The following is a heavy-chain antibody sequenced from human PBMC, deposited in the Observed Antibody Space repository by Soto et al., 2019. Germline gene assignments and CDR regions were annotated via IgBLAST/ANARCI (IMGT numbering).Heavy chain of an antibody. CDR2: IYPGDSDT. CDR1: GYSFTSYW. Sequence: EVQLVQSGAEVKKPGESLKISCKGSGYSFTSYWIGWVSQMPGKGLEWMGIIYPGDSDTRYSPSFQGQVTISADKSISTAYLQWSSLKASDTAMYYCARRVLTGYPDYYYYMDVWGKGTTVTVSS. CDR3: ARRVLTGYPDYYYYMDV. V-gene: IGHV5-51*03. D-gene: IGHD3-9*01. J-gene: IGHJ6*03.